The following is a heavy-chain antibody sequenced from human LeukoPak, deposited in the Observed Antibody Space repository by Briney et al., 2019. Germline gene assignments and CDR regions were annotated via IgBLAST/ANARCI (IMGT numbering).Heavy chain of an antibody. CDR1: GGSISGSSYY. V-gene: IGHV4-39*01. D-gene: IGHD3-22*01. CDR3: ASQQDRSGYESNFDY. J-gene: IGHJ4*02. CDR2: IYYSGST. Sequence: SETLSLTCTVSGGSISGSSYYWGWIRQPPGKGLEWIGSIYYSGSTYYNPSLKSRVTISIDTSKNQFSLKLSSVTAADTAVYYCASQQDRSGYESNFDYWGQGTLVTVSS.